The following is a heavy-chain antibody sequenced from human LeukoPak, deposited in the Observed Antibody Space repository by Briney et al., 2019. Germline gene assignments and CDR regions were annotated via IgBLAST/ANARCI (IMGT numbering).Heavy chain of an antibody. D-gene: IGHD1-1*01. CDR3: ARAGNYYYHYMDV. Sequence: PSETLSLTCTVSGGSISSYYRSWIRQPPGKGLEWIGYVYYSGSTNYNPSLKSRVTISVDTSKNQFSLKLSSVTAADTAVYYCARAGNYYYHYMDVWGKGTTVTISS. CDR2: VYYSGST. J-gene: IGHJ6*03. V-gene: IGHV4-59*01. CDR1: GGSISSYY.